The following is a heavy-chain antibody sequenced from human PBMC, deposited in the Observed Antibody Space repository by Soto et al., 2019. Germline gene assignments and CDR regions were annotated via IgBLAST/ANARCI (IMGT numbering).Heavy chain of an antibody. CDR2: IYSGGST. CDR3: ARVRPDNWGYYYYYMDV. D-gene: IGHD7-27*01. CDR1: GFTVSSNY. V-gene: IGHV3-53*01. Sequence: GGSLRLSCAASGFTVSSNYMSWVRQAPGKGLEWVSVIYSGGSTYYADSVKGRFTISRDNSKNTLYLQMNSLRAEDTAVYYCARVRPDNWGYYYYYMDVWGKGTTVTVSS. J-gene: IGHJ6*03.